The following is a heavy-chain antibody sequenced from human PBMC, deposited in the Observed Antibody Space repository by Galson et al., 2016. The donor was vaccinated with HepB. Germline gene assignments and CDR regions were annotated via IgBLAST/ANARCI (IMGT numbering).Heavy chain of an antibody. D-gene: IGHD2-2*01. V-gene: IGHV3-23*01. Sequence: LRLSCAASGFTFNNYGMTWVRQAPGKGLEVVSSISRSGDSTDYAGSVKGRFIISRDNTKNTLSLQMNSLRAEDTAVYYCVQGSTAPAVWGKGTTVTVSS. CDR2: ISRSGDST. CDR3: VQGSTAPAV. CDR1: GFTFNNYG. J-gene: IGHJ6*04.